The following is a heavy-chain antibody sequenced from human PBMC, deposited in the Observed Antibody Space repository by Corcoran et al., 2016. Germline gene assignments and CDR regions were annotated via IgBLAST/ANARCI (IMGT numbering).Heavy chain of an antibody. CDR2: IKQDGSEK. D-gene: IGHD1-26*01. CDR1: GFTFSSYW. Sequence: EVQLVESVGGLVQPGGSLRLSCAASGFTFSSYWMSWVRQAPGKGLEWVANIKQDGSEKYYVDSVKGRFTISRDNAKNSLYLQMNSLRAEDTAVYYCATHGSYYVGGFDYWGQGTLVTVSS. V-gene: IGHV3-7*01. J-gene: IGHJ4*02. CDR3: ATHGSYYVGGFDY.